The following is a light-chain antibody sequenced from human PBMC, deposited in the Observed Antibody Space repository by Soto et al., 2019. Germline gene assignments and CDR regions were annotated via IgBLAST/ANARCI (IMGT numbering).Light chain of an antibody. V-gene: IGLV2-14*01. CDR3: SSYSISIAYL. J-gene: IGLJ1*01. Sequence: QSVLTQPASVSGSPGQSITISCTGTSSDVGGYDYVSWYQLHPGKAPNSWFLRSIIGPQGFSYRFSGSKSGNTASLTISGLQAEDEADYFCSSYSISIAYLFGTGTKLTVL. CDR1: SSDVGGYDY. CDR2: RS.